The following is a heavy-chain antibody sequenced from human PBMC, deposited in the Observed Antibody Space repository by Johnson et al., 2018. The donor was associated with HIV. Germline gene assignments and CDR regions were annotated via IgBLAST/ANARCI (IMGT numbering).Heavy chain of an antibody. Sequence: VQLVESGGGVLQPGMSLRLSCAASRFTFSSYAMHWVRQAPGKGLEWVALISYDGTNKYYADSVKGRFTVSRDNSKNTLYLQMNSLRADDTAVYYCAKESETYGGNIGFQHAFDIWGQGTMVTVSS. CDR2: ISYDGTNK. CDR3: AKESETYGGNIGFQHAFDI. J-gene: IGHJ3*02. V-gene: IGHV3-30-3*01. CDR1: RFTFSSYA. D-gene: IGHD4-23*01.